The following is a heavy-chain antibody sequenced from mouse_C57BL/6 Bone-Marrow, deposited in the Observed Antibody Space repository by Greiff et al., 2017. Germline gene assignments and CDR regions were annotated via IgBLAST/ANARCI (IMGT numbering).Heavy chain of an antibody. V-gene: IGHV1-26*01. J-gene: IGHJ4*01. CDR2: INPNNGGT. CDR3: ERFRIYYYGSDAMDY. CDR1: GYTFTDYY. D-gene: IGHD1-1*01. Sequence: EVQLQQSGPELVKPGASVKISCKASGYTFTDYYMNWVKQSHGKSLEWIGDINPNNGGTSYNQKFKGKATLTVDKSSSTAYMELRSLTSEDSAVYYCERFRIYYYGSDAMDYWGQGTSVNGSA.